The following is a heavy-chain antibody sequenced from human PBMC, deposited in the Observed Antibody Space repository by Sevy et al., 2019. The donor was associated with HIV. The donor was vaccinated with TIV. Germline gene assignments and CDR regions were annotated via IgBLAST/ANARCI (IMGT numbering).Heavy chain of an antibody. D-gene: IGHD3-10*01. V-gene: IGHV3-33*01. CDR3: ARSKTYYYGSGSYYSDAFDI. CDR2: IWYDGSNK. J-gene: IGHJ3*02. Sequence: GGSLRLSCAASGFTFSSYGMHWVRQAPGKGLEWVAVIWYDGSNKYYADSGKGRFTISRDNSKNTLYRQMNSLRAEDTAVYYCARSKTYYYGSGSYYSDAFDIWGQGTMVTVSS. CDR1: GFTFSSYG.